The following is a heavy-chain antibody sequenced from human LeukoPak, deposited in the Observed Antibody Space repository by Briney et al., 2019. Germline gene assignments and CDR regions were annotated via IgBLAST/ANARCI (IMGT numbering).Heavy chain of an antibody. CDR2: IYSSGST. CDR1: GGSISNHY. J-gene: IGHJ4*02. Sequence: PSETLSLTCSVSGGSISNHYWSWIRRAPGKTLEYIGNIYSSGSTYYNPSLKSRLTISLDTSQNQFSLRLTSVGAADTAVYYCAREGGVARPGLDYWGQGTLVAVSS. CDR3: AREGGVARPGLDY. V-gene: IGHV4-59*11. D-gene: IGHD6-6*01.